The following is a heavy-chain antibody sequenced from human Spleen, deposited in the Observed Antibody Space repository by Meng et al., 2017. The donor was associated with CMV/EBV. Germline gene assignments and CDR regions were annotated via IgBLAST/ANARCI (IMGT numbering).Heavy chain of an antibody. CDR1: GFTFSSYW. V-gene: IGHV3-7*01. J-gene: IGHJ6*02. D-gene: IGHD3-3*01. CDR3: ARDSRPYYDFWSGYSWNYYGMDV. Sequence: GESLKISCAASGFTFSSYWMSWVRQAPGKGLEWVANIKQGGSEKYYVDSVKGRFTISRDNAKNSLYLQMNSLRAEDTAVYYCARDSRPYYDFWSGYSWNYYGMDVWGQGTTVTVSS. CDR2: IKQGGSEK.